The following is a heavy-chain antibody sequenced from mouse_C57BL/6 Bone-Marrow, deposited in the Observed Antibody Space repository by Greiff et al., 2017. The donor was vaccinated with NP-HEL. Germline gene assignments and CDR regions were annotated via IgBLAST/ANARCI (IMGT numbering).Heavy chain of an antibody. Sequence: EVQVVESGGGLVKPGGSLKLSCAASGFTFSDYGMHWVRQAPEKGLEWVAYISSGSSTIYYADTVKGRFTISRDNAKNNLFLQMTSLRSDDKAMYYCARRYRGLYYYAMDYWGQGTSVTVSS. CDR3: ARRYRGLYYYAMDY. CDR1: GFTFSDYG. D-gene: IGHD2-12*01. V-gene: IGHV5-17*01. CDR2: ISSGSSTI. J-gene: IGHJ4*01.